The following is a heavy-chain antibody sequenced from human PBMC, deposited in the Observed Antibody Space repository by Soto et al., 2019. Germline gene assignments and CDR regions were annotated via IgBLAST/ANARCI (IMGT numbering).Heavy chain of an antibody. J-gene: IGHJ6*02. CDR3: ARDRYYYGSGKPNYGMDV. V-gene: IGHV4-34*01. Sequence: PSETLSLTCAVYGGSFSGYYWSWIRQPPGKGLEWIGEINHSGSTNYNPSLKSRVTISVDTSKNQFSLKLSSVTAADTAVYYCARDRYYYGSGKPNYGMDVWGQGTTVT. CDR1: GGSFSGYY. D-gene: IGHD3-10*01. CDR2: INHSGST.